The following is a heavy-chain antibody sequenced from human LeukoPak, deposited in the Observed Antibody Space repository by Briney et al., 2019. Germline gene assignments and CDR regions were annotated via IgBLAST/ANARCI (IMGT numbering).Heavy chain of an antibody. CDR3: TGVYNSSSDY. D-gene: IGHD6-6*01. CDR2: ISGSTNYI. CDR1: GFTFSSYS. Sequence: GGSLRLSCAASGFTFSSYSMNWVRKAPGKGLEWVSSISGSTNYIYYADSVKGRFTISRDNAKNSLYLQMNSLRAEDTAVYYCTGVYNSSSDYWGQGTLVTVSS. J-gene: IGHJ4*02. V-gene: IGHV3-21*01.